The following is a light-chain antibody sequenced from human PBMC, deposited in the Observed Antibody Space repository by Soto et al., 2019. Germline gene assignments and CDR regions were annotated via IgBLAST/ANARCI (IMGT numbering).Light chain of an antibody. V-gene: IGKV1-9*01. J-gene: IGKJ3*01. CDR3: QQLNSYPPRFT. CDR2: AAS. Sequence: DIQLTQSPSFLSASVGDRVTITCRASQGISSYLAWYQQKPGKAPKLLIYAASTLQSGVPSRFSGSGSATEFTLTISSLQPEDFASYYCQQLNSYPPRFTFGPGTKVDIK. CDR1: QGISSY.